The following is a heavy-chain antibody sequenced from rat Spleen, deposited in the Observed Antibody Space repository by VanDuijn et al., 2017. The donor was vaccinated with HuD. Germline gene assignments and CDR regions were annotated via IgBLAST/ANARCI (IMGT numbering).Heavy chain of an antibody. CDR1: DSTCNDHF. Sequence: EVQLVESNGGLVQPGRSLKHSRAASDSTCNDHFIARVHQDTTKELEGVATFSSDGRGNYYRDAVKGRFTISRDNAKNTLFLQMDSLRPEDTATYYCAGAGYLRDWYFDFWGPGTMVAVSS. CDR2: FSSDGRGN. D-gene: IGHD2-2*01. J-gene: IGHJ1*01. V-gene: IGHV5-29*01. CDR3: AGAGYLRDWYFDF.